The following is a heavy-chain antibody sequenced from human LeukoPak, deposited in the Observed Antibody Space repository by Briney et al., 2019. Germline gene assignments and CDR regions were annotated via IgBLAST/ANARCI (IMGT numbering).Heavy chain of an antibody. D-gene: IGHD5-12*01. CDR3: AKDRWYSGYEFDY. V-gene: IGHV3-21*01. CDR1: GFTFSSYR. Sequence: GGSLRLSCAAPGFTFSSYRMNWVRQAPGKRLEWVSSISWRSSDIEYADSVKGRFTISRDIDKKSLYLQMNSLRVEDTAVYYCAKDRWYSGYEFDYWGQGTLVTVSS. J-gene: IGHJ4*02. CDR2: ISWRSSDI.